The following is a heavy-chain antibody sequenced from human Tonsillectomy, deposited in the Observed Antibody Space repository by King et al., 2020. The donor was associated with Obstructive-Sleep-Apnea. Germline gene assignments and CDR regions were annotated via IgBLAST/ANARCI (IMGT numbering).Heavy chain of an antibody. CDR3: AREAGGGEAFDI. CDR1: GYSISSGYY. J-gene: IGHJ3*02. V-gene: IGHV4-38-2*02. CDR2: IYHSGST. D-gene: IGHD3-16*01. Sequence: QLQESGPGLVKPSETLSLTCTVSGYSISSGYYWGWIRQPPGKGLEWIGSIYHSGSTYYNPSLKSRVTISVDTSKNQFSLKLSSVTAAATAVYYCAREAGGGEAFDIWGQGTMVTVSS.